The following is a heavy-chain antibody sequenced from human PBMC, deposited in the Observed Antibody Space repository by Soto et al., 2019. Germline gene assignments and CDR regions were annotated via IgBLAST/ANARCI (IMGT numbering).Heavy chain of an antibody. Sequence: QTLSLTCAISGDSVSSHSAPWNWIRQSPSRGLEWLGRAYYRSKWYNDYAVSVKSRITISPDTSKNQFSLQLNSVTPEDTAVYYCARDGVVAGTIYYGIDVWGQGTTVTVSS. CDR2: AYYRSKWYN. J-gene: IGHJ6*02. V-gene: IGHV6-1*01. CDR3: ARDGVVAGTIYYGIDV. D-gene: IGHD6-19*01. CDR1: GDSVSSHSAP.